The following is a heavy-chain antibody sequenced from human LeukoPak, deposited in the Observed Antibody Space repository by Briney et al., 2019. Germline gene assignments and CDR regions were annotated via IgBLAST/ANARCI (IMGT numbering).Heavy chain of an antibody. J-gene: IGHJ4*02. V-gene: IGHV3-21*01. D-gene: IGHD4-17*01. CDR1: GFTFSSYA. CDR3: ARVRTVTNFDY. CDR2: ISSSSSYI. Sequence: PGGSLRLSCATSGFTFSSYAMSWVRQAPGKGLEWVSSISSSSSYIYYADSVKGRFTISRDNAKNSLYLQMNSLRAEDTAVYYCARVRTVTNFDYWGQGTLVTVSS.